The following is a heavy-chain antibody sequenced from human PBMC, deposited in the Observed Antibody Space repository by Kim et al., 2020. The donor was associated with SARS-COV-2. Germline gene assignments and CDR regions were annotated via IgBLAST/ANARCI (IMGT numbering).Heavy chain of an antibody. Sequence: GGSLRLSCAASGFTFSSYSMNWVRQAPGKGLEWVSSISSSSSYIYYADSVKGRFTISRDNAKNSLYLQMNSLRAEDTAVYYCARDPPYDFWITPHETPGYWGQGTLVTVSS. J-gene: IGHJ4*02. CDR3: ARDPPYDFWITPHETPGY. V-gene: IGHV3-21*01. CDR1: GFTFSSYS. CDR2: ISSSSSYI. D-gene: IGHD3-3*01.